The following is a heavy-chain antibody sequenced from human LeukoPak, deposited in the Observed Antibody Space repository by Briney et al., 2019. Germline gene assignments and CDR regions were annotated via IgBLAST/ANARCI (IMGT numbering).Heavy chain of an antibody. CDR1: GFTFSSYS. Sequence: GGSLRLSCAASGFTFSSYSMNWVRQAPGKGLEWLSYISSGTTTIYYADSVKGRFTISRDNAKNSLYLQMNSLRDEDTAVYYCAKGAGSYFDYWGQGTLVTVSS. CDR2: ISSGTTTI. V-gene: IGHV3-48*02. J-gene: IGHJ4*02. D-gene: IGHD1-26*01. CDR3: AKGAGSYFDY.